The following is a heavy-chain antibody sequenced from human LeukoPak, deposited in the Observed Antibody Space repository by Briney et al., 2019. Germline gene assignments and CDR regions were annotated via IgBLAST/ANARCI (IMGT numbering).Heavy chain of an antibody. D-gene: IGHD2-2*01. J-gene: IGHJ3*02. V-gene: IGHV3-23*01. Sequence: GGSLRLSCAASGFTFSSYAMSWVRQAPGKGLEWVSAISGSGGSTYYADSVKGRFTISRDNSKNSLYLQMNSLRAEDTALYYCTRVVPGAWAIDIWGQGTMVTVSS. CDR2: ISGSGGST. CDR1: GFTFSSYA. CDR3: TRVVPGAWAIDI.